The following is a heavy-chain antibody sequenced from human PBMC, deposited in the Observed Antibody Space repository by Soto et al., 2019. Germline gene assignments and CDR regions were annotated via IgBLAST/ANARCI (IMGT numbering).Heavy chain of an antibody. CDR2: IIPIFGET. Sequence: GASVKVSCKASGCTFSSYAISWVRQAPGQGLEWMGGIIPIFGETIYAQKFQGRVTMTEDTSTDTAYMELSSLRSEDTAVYYCATDPRVYDFWSGYYHYWGQGTLVTVSS. J-gene: IGHJ4*02. V-gene: IGHV1-69*06. CDR1: GCTFSSYA. CDR3: ATDPRVYDFWSGYYHY. D-gene: IGHD3-3*01.